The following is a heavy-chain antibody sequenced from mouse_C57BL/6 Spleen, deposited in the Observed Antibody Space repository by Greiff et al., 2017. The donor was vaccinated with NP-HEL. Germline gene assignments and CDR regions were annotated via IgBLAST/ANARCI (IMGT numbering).Heavy chain of an antibody. V-gene: IGHV1-69*01. CDR1: GYTFTSYW. J-gene: IGHJ1*03. D-gene: IGHD1-1*01. CDR2: IDPSDSYT. CDR3: ARRATVVDHWYFDV. Sequence: QVQLQQPGAELVMPGASVKLSCKASGYTFTSYWMHWVKQRPGQGLEWIGEIDPSDSYTNYNQKFKGKSTLTVDKSSSTAYMQLSSLTSEDSAVYYCARRATVVDHWYFDVWGTGTTVTVSS.